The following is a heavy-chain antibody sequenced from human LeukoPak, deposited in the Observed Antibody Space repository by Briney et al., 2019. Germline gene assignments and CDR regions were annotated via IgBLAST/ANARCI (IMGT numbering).Heavy chain of an antibody. J-gene: IGHJ6*02. CDR3: ARRPDNTGSGYYGMDV. Sequence: GGSLRLSCAASGFTFSSYEMNWVRQAPGKGLQWVSYVSSSGSTIYYADSVKGRFTISRDNAKNSLYLQMNSLRAEDTAVYYCARRPDNTGSGYYGMDVWGQGTTVTVSS. V-gene: IGHV3-48*03. D-gene: IGHD3-10*01. CDR2: VSSSGSTI. CDR1: GFTFSSYE.